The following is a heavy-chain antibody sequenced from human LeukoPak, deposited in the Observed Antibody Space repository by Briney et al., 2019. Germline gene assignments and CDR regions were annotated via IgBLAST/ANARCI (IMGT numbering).Heavy chain of an antibody. CDR1: GGSISSGGYY. D-gene: IGHD4-23*01. CDR3: ARGLRWYEGVDY. J-gene: IGHJ4*02. Sequence: SETLSLTCTVPGGSISSGGYYWRWLRQHPGKGLEWIGYIYYSGSTYYNPSLKSRVTISVDTSKNQFSLKLSSVTAADTAVYYCARGLRWYEGVDYWGQGTLVTVSS. V-gene: IGHV4-31*03. CDR2: IYYSGST.